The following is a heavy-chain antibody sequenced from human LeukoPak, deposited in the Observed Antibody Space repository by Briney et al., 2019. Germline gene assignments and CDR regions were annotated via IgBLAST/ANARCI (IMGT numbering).Heavy chain of an antibody. J-gene: IGHJ3*02. V-gene: IGHV4-30-4*01. CDR2: IYYSGST. CDR3: ARGTYDSSGYYYEDAFDI. D-gene: IGHD3-22*01. CDR1: GGSISSGDYY. Sequence: SQTLSLTCTVSGGSISSGDYYWSWIRPPPGKGLEWIGYIYYSGSTYYNPSLKSRVTISVDTSKNQFSLKLSSVTAADTAVYYCARGTYDSSGYYYEDAFDIWGQGTMVTVSS.